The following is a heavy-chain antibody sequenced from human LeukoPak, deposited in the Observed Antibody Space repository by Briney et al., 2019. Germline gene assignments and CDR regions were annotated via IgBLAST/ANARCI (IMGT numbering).Heavy chain of an antibody. D-gene: IGHD5-24*01. CDR1: GFTFSSYG. CDR3: ASQMSTTGGFDY. J-gene: IGHJ4*02. Sequence: SGGSLRLSCAASGFTFSSYGMHWVRQAPGKGLEWVGRTKNRANSYTTQYAASVEGRFTISRDDSKNSLYLQMNSLKTEDTAVYYCASQMSTTGGFDYWGQGTLVTVSS. V-gene: IGHV3-72*01. CDR2: TKNRANSYTT.